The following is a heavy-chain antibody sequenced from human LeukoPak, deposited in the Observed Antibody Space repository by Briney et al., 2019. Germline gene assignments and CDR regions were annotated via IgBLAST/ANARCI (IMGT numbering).Heavy chain of an antibody. V-gene: IGHV4-59*01. J-gene: IGHJ4*02. CDR1: GGSISSNY. CDR2: IYNSGDT. Sequence: SETLSLTCTVSGGSISSNYWSWIRQPPGKGLEWIGYIYNSGDTNYNPSLKSRVTISVDTPKNQFSLRLTSVTAADTAVYYYASYWGSYAAVAVWGQGTLVTVSS. CDR3: ASYWGSYAAVAV. D-gene: IGHD6-19*01.